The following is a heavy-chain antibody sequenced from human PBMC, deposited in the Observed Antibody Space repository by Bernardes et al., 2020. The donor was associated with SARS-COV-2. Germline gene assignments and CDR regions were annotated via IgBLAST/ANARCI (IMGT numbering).Heavy chain of an antibody. CDR3: ARTQAPGLALDY. V-gene: IGHV2-70*11. J-gene: IGHJ4*02. D-gene: IGHD6-19*01. CDR1: GFSLATNGMC. CDR2: IDWDGAA. Sequence: SGPTLVKPTQTLTLTCTFSGFSLATNGMCVSWIRQAPGKALDWLARIDWDGAAYYKRSLKTRLTVSRDTSDSQVVLTLTNVDPADTGTYYCARTQAPGLALDYWGPGTRVTVAS.